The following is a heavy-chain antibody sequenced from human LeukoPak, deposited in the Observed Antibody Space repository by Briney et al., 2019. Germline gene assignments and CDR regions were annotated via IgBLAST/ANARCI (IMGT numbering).Heavy chain of an antibody. J-gene: IGHJ4*02. CDR2: IYYSGST. D-gene: IGHD3-22*01. CDR3: ARAQDSSGYYLEYFDY. CDR1: GGSISSGGYY. V-gene: IGHV4-31*03. Sequence: PSETLSLTCTVSGGSISSGGYYWSWIRQHPGKGLEWIGYIYYSGSTYYNPSLKSRVTISVDTSMTAADTALYYCARAQDSSGYYLEYFDYWGQGILVTVSS.